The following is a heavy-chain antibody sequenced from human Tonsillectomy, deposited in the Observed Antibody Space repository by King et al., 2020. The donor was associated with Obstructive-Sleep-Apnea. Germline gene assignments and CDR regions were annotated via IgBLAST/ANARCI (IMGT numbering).Heavy chain of an antibody. D-gene: IGHD6-19*01. J-gene: IGHJ4*02. V-gene: IGHV1-2*02. CDR3: ARENTHTTGWSNGPDGNDY. CDR1: GYTFSGYY. CDR2: INPNSGGT. Sequence: QLVQSGAEVKKPGASVKVSCKASGYTFSGYYMHWVRQAPGQGLEWMGWINPNSGGTNYAQKFQGRVTMTRDTSISTAYMELNRLTSDDTAVYYCARENTHTTGWSNGPDGNDYWGQGTLVTVSS.